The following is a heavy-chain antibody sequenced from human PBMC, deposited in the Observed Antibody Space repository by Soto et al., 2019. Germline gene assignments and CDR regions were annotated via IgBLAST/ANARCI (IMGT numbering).Heavy chain of an antibody. D-gene: IGHD6-19*01. V-gene: IGHV4-31*03. CDR2: IYYSGST. Sequence: SETLSLTCTVSGGSISSGGYYWSWIRQHPGKGLEWIGYIYYSGSTYYNPSLKSRVTISVDTSKNQFSLKLSSVTAADTAVYYCARVIEHAGWYGGVFDYWGQGTLVTVSS. CDR3: ARVIEHAGWYGGVFDY. CDR1: GGSISSGGYY. J-gene: IGHJ4*02.